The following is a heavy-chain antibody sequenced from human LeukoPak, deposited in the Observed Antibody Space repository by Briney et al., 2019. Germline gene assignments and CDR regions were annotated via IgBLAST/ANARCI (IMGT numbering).Heavy chain of an antibody. Sequence: SETLSLTCAVYGGSFSGYYWSWIRQPPGKGLEWIGEINHSGSTNYNPSLKSRVTISVDTSKNQFSLKLSSVTAADTAVYYCARDSHRRYYYYYMDVWGKGTTVTISS. CDR1: GGSFSGYY. CDR2: INHSGST. V-gene: IGHV4-34*01. J-gene: IGHJ6*03. CDR3: ARDSHRRYYYYYMDV.